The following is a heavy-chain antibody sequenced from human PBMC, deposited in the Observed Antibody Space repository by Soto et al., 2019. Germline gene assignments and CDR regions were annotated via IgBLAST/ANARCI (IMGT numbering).Heavy chain of an antibody. CDR1: GFTFSSYA. J-gene: IGHJ4*02. CDR2: ISGSGGST. D-gene: IGHD3-16*02. V-gene: IGHV3-23*01. CDR3: AKVMQEDYIWGSYRLDY. Sequence: PGGSLRLSCAASGFTFSSYAMSWVRQAPGKGLEWVSAISGSGGSTYYADSVKGRFTISRDNSKNTLYLQMNSLRAEDTAVYYCAKVMQEDYIWGSYRLDYWGQGTLVTVS.